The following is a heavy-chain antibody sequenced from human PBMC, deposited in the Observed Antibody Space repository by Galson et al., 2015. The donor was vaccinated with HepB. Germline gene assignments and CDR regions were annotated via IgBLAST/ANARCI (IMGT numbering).Heavy chain of an antibody. CDR1: GDSVSSNSAA. CDR2: TYYRSKWYN. Sequence: CAISGDSVSSNSAAWNWIRQSPSRGLEWLGRTYYRSKWYNDYAVSVKSRITINPDTSKNQFSLQLNSVTPEDTAVYYCARGLLMVAATTGNAFDIWGQGTMVTVSS. CDR3: ARGLLMVAATTGNAFDI. D-gene: IGHD2-15*01. V-gene: IGHV6-1*01. J-gene: IGHJ3*02.